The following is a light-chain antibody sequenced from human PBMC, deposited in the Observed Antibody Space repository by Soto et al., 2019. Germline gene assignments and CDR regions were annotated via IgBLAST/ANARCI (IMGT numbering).Light chain of an antibody. J-gene: IGLJ1*01. CDR2: EDT. Sequence: QSALTQPASVSGAPGQSITISCTGTSSDVGAYNLVSWYQQHPGKAPKLMIYEDTKRPSGVSNRFSASKSGNTASLTISGLQAEDEADYYCSSYAGSTTPYVFGTGTKVTV. CDR1: SSDVGAYNL. V-gene: IGLV2-23*01. CDR3: SSYAGSTTPYV.